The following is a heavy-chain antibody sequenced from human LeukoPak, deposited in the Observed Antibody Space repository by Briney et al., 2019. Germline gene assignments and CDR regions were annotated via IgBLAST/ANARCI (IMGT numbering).Heavy chain of an antibody. Sequence: GGSLRLSCAASEFTFSGHHMSWVRQAPGKGPEWVAKIIQDGSEEYYLDSVKGRFIISRDNGKNSLYLEMNSLRVEDTAVYYCARDWRQDNAFDLWGRGTMVTVSS. CDR1: EFTFSGHH. CDR3: ARDWRQDNAFDL. CDR2: IIQDGSEE. V-gene: IGHV3-7*01. D-gene: IGHD2-15*01. J-gene: IGHJ3*01.